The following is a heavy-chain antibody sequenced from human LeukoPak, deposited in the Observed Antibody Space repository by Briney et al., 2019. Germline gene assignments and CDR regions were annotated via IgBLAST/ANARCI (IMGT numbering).Heavy chain of an antibody. CDR2: MNPNSGNT. CDR1: GYTFTSYD. CDR3: ARVRITMVRGAPYYMDV. V-gene: IGHV1-8*01. D-gene: IGHD3-10*01. J-gene: IGHJ6*03. Sequence: ASVKVSCKASGYTFTSYDINWVRQATEQGLEWMGWMNPNSGNTGYAQKFQGRVTMTRNTSISTAYMELSSLRSEDTAVYYCARVRITMVRGAPYYMDVWGKGTTVTVSS.